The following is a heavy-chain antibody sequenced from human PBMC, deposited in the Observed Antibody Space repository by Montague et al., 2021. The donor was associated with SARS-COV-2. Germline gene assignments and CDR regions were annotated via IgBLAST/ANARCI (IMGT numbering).Heavy chain of an antibody. J-gene: IGHJ4*02. V-gene: IGHV4-59*01. Sequence: SETLSLTCTVSGGSISSYYWSWIRQPPGKGLEWIGYIYYSESTNYNPSLKRRVTISVDTSKNQFSLKLSSVTAADTAVSYCAGDQVRWLQPGVYFDYWGQGTLVTVSS. CDR1: GGSISSYY. CDR2: IYYSEST. CDR3: AGDQVRWLQPGVYFDY. D-gene: IGHD5-24*01.